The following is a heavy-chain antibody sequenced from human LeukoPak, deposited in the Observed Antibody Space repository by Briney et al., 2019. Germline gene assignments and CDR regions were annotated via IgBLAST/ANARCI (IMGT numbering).Heavy chain of an antibody. CDR2: IYPGDSDT. CDR3: ARLHNIGWSN. CDR1: GYNFTNYW. J-gene: IGHJ4*02. D-gene: IGHD6-19*01. V-gene: IGHV5-51*01. Sequence: GESLKISCKGSGYNFTNYWIGWVRQMPGKGLEWMGIIYPGDSDTRYSPSFQGQVTISADKSISTAYLQWSSLKASNTAIHYCARLHNIGWSNWGQGTQVTVSS.